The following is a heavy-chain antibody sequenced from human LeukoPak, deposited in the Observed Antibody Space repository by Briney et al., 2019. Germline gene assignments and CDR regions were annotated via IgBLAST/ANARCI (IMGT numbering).Heavy chain of an antibody. CDR2: ISSSSSYI. V-gene: IGHV3-21*01. Sequence: GGSLRLSCAASGFTFSSYSTNWVRQAPGKGLEWVSSISSSSSYIYYADSVKGRFTISRDNAKNSLYLQMNSLRAEDTAVYYCARGQRPDIVVIPAAYWGQGTLVTVSS. D-gene: IGHD2-2*01. J-gene: IGHJ4*02. CDR3: ARGQRPDIVVIPAAY. CDR1: GFTFSSYS.